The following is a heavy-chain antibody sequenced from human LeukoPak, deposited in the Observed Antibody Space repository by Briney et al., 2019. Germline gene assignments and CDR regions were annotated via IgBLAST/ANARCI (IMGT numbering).Heavy chain of an antibody. D-gene: IGHD2-15*01. V-gene: IGHV3-23*01. CDR2: ISGSGGST. J-gene: IGHJ6*02. CDR1: GFTFSTYP. Sequence: PGGSLRLSCAASGFTFSTYPMSWVRQAPGKGLEWVSGISGSGGSTYYADSVKGRFTISRDNAKNSLYLQMNSLRAEDTAVYYCARDPTPRYCSGGSCYTHYGMDVWGQGTTVTVSS. CDR3: ARDPTPRYCSGGSCYTHYGMDV.